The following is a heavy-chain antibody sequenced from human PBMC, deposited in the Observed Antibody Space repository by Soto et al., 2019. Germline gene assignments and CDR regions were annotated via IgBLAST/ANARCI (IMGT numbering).Heavy chain of an antibody. J-gene: IGHJ4*02. CDR2: ISAYIGNT. V-gene: IGHV1-18*01. Sequence: ASVKVSCKASGYTFTNYGISWVRQAPGQGLEWMGRISAYIGNTKYAQKFQGRVTMTTDTSTSTAYMELRSLRSDDTAVYYCARDTGGYGDYAQKIGSGLDYWGQGTLVTVSS. CDR1: GYTFTNYG. CDR3: ARDTGGYGDYAQKIGSGLDY. D-gene: IGHD4-17*01.